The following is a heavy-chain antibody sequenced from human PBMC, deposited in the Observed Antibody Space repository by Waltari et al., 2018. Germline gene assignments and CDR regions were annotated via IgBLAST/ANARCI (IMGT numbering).Heavy chain of an antibody. CDR3: ARDKGFGVVY. V-gene: IGHV4-39*07. CDR2: IYYSGST. D-gene: IGHD3-3*01. J-gene: IGHJ4*02. Sequence: QLQLQESGPGLVKPSETLSLPCTVPGGSISSSSSYWGWIRQPPGKGLEWIGSIYYSGSTYYNPSLKSRVTISVDTSKNQFSLKLSSVTAADTAVYYCARDKGFGVVYWGQGTLVTVSS. CDR1: GGSISSSSSY.